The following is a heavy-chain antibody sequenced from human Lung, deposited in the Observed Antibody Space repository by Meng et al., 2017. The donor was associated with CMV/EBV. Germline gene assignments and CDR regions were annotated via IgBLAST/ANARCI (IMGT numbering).Heavy chain of an antibody. Sequence: LKIXCAASGFTFDDYAMDWVQQAPGKGLEWVSGISWNSGSIGYADSVKGRFTISRDNAKKSLYLQMNSLRAEDMALYYCAKGTRNYYYYYGMDVWGQGTTVTVSS. CDR3: AKGTRNYYYYYGMDV. V-gene: IGHV3-9*03. CDR2: ISWNSGSI. CDR1: GFTFDDYA. J-gene: IGHJ6*02.